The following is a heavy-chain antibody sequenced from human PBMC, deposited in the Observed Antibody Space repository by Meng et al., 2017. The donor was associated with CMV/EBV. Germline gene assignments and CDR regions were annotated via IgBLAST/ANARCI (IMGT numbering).Heavy chain of an antibody. D-gene: IGHD1-1*01. Sequence: ASVKVSCKASGYTFTGYYLHWVRQAPGQGLEWMGWINPNSGGTYFAQKFQGRVTMTRDTSISTAYMELSSLTSDDTALYYCARGLFWTWDIDYRGQGTLVTVSS. CDR1: GYTFTGYY. CDR2: INPNSGGT. V-gene: IGHV1-2*02. CDR3: ARGLFWTWDIDY. J-gene: IGHJ4*02.